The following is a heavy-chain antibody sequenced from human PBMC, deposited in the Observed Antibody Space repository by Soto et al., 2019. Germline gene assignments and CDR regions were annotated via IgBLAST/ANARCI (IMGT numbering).Heavy chain of an antibody. D-gene: IGHD6-13*01. J-gene: IGHJ4*02. Sequence: QLQLQESGPGLVKPSETLSLTCTVSGGSISSSSYYWGWIRQPPGKGLEWIGSIYYSGSTSYNPSLKSRVTISVDTSKTQFSLKLSSVTAADTAVYYCARHRRYTSSLYYFDYWGQGTLVTVSS. CDR3: ARHRRYTSSLYYFDY. V-gene: IGHV4-39*01. CDR1: GGSISSSSYY. CDR2: IYYSGST.